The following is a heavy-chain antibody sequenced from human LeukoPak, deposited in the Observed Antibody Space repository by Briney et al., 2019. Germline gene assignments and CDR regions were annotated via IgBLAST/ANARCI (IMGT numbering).Heavy chain of an antibody. CDR2: IYYSGST. Sequence: SETLSLTCTVSGGSISSGGYSWSWIRQHPGKGLEWIGYIYYSGSTYYNPSLKSRVTISVDTSKNQFSLKLSSVTAADTAVYYCARNAPRLQYYYYGMDVWGQGTTVTVSS. CDR1: GGSISSGGYS. D-gene: IGHD4-11*01. J-gene: IGHJ6*02. CDR3: ARNAPRLQYYYYGMDV. V-gene: IGHV4-31*03.